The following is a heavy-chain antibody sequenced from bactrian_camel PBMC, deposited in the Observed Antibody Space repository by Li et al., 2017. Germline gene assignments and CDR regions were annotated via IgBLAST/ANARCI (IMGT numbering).Heavy chain of an antibody. CDR3: AARSVGGARSSNIGSGNGHTLLAGTLLT. V-gene: IGHV3S53*01. J-gene: IGHJ6*01. D-gene: IGHD1*01. Sequence: HVQLVESGGGSVEAGGSLLLSCEASGNTDDATCMGWFRQIPDKEREGVAGIESDGSASYADSVKGRFTISQDSAKNILYLQMHSLKPEDTAMYYCAARSVGGARSSNIGSGNGHTLLAGTLLTGARGPRSPSP. CDR1: GNTDDATC. CDR2: IESDGSA.